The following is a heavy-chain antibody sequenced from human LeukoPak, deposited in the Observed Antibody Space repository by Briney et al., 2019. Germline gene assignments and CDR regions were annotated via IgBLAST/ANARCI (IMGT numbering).Heavy chain of an antibody. D-gene: IGHD4/OR15-4a*01. J-gene: IGHJ6*03. CDR2: IYNSGIT. Sequence: SETLSLTCTVSGGSVSSHFWSWIRQPPGKGLEWIGYIYNSGITNYNPSLKSRVTMSVDTSKNQFSLMLRPVTAADTAVYYCARDHLPAGAPGYYMDVWGKGTTVTVSS. CDR1: GGSVSSHF. CDR3: ARDHLPAGAPGYYMDV. V-gene: IGHV4-59*02.